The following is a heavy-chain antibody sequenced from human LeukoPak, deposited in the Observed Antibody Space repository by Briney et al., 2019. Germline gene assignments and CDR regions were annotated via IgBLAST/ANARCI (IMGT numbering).Heavy chain of an antibody. CDR1: GFTSSRNP. D-gene: IGHD3-16*01. Sequence: GGSLSLSFPPSGFTSSRNPMNWFRRAPGKGPEGVALIPNDGSNKNYADFVRGRFTISRDNSKSILYLQMNNLRADDTAVYYCARGGRTNWFDPWGQGTLVSVSS. CDR2: IPNDGSNK. V-gene: IGHV3-30-3*01. CDR3: ARGGRTNWFDP. J-gene: IGHJ5*02.